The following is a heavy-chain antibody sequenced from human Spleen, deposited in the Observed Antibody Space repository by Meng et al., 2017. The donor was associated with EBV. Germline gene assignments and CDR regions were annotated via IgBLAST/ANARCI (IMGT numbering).Heavy chain of an antibody. Sequence: QVQVVQVGVEVKKPGSSVKVSCKASGGSFSTFTINWVRQAPGQGLEWVGMIIPIYGRTSYAQKFQGRVTIIADESTNTAYLDLSSLRSDDTAMYYCATEPYWGQGTLVTVSS. J-gene: IGHJ4*02. CDR1: GGSFSTFT. CDR2: IIPIYGRT. D-gene: IGHD1-14*01. V-gene: IGHV1-69*18. CDR3: ATEPY.